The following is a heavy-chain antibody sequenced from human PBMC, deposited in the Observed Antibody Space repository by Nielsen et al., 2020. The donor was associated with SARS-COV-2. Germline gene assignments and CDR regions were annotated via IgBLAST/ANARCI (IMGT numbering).Heavy chain of an antibody. D-gene: IGHD1-7*01. CDR3: ARYPPHNWNYEDY. V-gene: IGHV4-39*01. J-gene: IGHJ4*02. CDR2: IYYSGST. CDR1: GGSISSSSYY. Sequence: SETLSLTCTVSGGSISSSSYYWGWIRQPPGKGLEWIGSIYYSGSTYYNPSLKSRVTISVDTSKNQFSLKLSSVTAADTAVYYCARYPPHNWNYEDYWGQGTLVTVSS.